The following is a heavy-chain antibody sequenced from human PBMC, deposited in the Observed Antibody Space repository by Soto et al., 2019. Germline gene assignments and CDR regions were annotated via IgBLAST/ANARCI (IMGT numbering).Heavy chain of an antibody. CDR2: ISRKNETI. J-gene: IGHJ4*02. V-gene: IGHV3-9*01. CDR3: AKDRGFLDGIDY. CDR1: GFSFDDYA. Sequence: GGSLRLSCAASGFSFDDYAMHWVRQAPGKGLEWVSIISRKNETIVYADSVKGRFTISRDNAKKSLYLQMNSLRPEDTALYYCAKDRGFLDGIDYWGQGTPVTVSS. D-gene: IGHD3-3*01.